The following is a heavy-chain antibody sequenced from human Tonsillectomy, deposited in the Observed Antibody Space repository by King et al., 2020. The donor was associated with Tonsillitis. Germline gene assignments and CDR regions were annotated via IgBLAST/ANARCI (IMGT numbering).Heavy chain of an antibody. J-gene: IGHJ4*02. CDR1: GFTFSNAW. Sequence: VQLVESGGGLVKPGGSLRLSCAASGFTFSNAWMSWVRQAPGNGLEWVGRIKSKTEGGTKDYAAPVKGGFTISRDDSKNTLYLQMNSLKTEDTAVYYCTTVVPSGRDGYSYYFDYWGQGTLVTVSS. D-gene: IGHD5-24*01. V-gene: IGHV3-15*01. CDR2: IKSKTEGGTK. CDR3: TTVVPSGRDGYSYYFDY.